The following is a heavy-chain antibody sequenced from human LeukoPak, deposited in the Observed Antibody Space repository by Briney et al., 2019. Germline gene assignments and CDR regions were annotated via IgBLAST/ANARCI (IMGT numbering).Heavy chain of an antibody. V-gene: IGHV3-30*02. CDR3: AKGPRPSHCSGGSCYGYFDY. Sequence: GGSLRLSCAASGFTFSSYSMNWVRQAPGKGLEWVAFIRYDGSNKYYADSVKGRFTISRDNSKNTLYLQMNSLRAEDTAVYYCAKGPRPSHCSGGSCYGYFDYWGQGTLVTVSS. D-gene: IGHD2-15*01. CDR2: IRYDGSNK. CDR1: GFTFSSYS. J-gene: IGHJ4*02.